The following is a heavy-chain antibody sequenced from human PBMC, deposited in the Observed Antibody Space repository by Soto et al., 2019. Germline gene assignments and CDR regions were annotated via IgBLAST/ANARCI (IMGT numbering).Heavy chain of an antibody. J-gene: IGHJ3*02. CDR1: GFTFSSYA. CDR3: ARFSQEGYSSGWDDAFDI. CDR2: ISSNGGST. D-gene: IGHD6-19*01. V-gene: IGHV3-64*01. Sequence: EVQLVESGGGLVQPGGSLRLPCAASGFTFSSYAMHWVRQAPGKGLEYVSAISSNGGSTYYANSVKGRFTISRDNSKNTLYLQMGSLRAEDMAVYYCARFSQEGYSSGWDDAFDIWGQGTMVTVSS.